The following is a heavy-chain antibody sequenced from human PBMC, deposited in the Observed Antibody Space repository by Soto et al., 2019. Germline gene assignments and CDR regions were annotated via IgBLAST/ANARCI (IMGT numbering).Heavy chain of an antibody. D-gene: IGHD3-10*01. Sequence: LSLTCAVYGGSFRGYYCSWIRQPPGKGLEWIGELNDSGSTNSNASLKSRVSMSVDTSKNQFSLKLSSLTAADTAVYYCARGRGGVQHWGQGTLVTVSS. CDR3: ARGRGGVQH. J-gene: IGHJ1*01. V-gene: IGHV4-34*01. CDR1: GGSFRGYY. CDR2: LNDSGST.